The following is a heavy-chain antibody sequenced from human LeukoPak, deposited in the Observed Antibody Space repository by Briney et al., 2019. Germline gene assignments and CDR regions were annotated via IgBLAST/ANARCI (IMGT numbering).Heavy chain of an antibody. Sequence: PGGSLRLSCAASGFTFSNYAMSWVRQAPGKGLEWVSGISGSGDNKYHADSVKGRFTIPRDNSKNTLYLQMNSLRADDTALYYCAKTTTNWGQGTLVTVSS. CDR3: AKTTTN. CDR1: GFTFSNYA. V-gene: IGHV3-23*01. D-gene: IGHD1-1*01. J-gene: IGHJ4*02. CDR2: ISGSGDNK.